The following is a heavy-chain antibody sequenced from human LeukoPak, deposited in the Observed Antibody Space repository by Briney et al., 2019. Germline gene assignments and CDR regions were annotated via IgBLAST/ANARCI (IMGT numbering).Heavy chain of an antibody. Sequence: GGSLRLSCAASGFTFSSYSMNWVRQAPGKGLEWVSSISSSSSYIYYADSVKGRFTISRDNAKNSLYLQMNSLRAEDTAVYYCAREASSVDYDSGGYFPTFLFDYWGQGTLVTVSS. CDR2: ISSSSSYI. CDR1: GFTFSSYS. D-gene: IGHD3-22*01. CDR3: AREASSVDYDSGGYFPTFLFDY. V-gene: IGHV3-21*01. J-gene: IGHJ4*02.